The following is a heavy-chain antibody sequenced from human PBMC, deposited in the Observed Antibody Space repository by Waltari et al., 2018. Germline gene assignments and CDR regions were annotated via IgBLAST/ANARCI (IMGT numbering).Heavy chain of an antibody. CDR1: GFTFSGSA. D-gene: IGHD1-26*01. CDR3: ARGLLYMVATPFDY. Sequence: EVQLVESGGGLVQPGGSLKLSCAASGFTFSGSAMHWVRQASGKGLEWVGRIRSKANRYATAYAASVKCMFTISRDDSKNTAYLQMNSLKTEDTAVYYCARGLLYMVATPFDYWGQGTLVTVSS. CDR2: IRSKANRYAT. V-gene: IGHV3-73*01. J-gene: IGHJ4*02.